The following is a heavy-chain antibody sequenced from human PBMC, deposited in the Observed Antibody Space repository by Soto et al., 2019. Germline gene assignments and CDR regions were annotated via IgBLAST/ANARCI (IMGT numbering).Heavy chain of an antibody. Sequence: EVQLLESGGGLVQPGGSLRLSCAASGFTFSTYAMSWVRQAPRKGLGWVSAISGNGGDSTYYADSVKGRFTISRDNSKNTLYLQMNSLRAEDTAVYYCVPLCRYCSTTSPSWGQGTLVTVSS. J-gene: IGHJ4*02. CDR2: ISGNGGDST. D-gene: IGHD2-2*01. CDR3: VPLCRYCSTTSPS. V-gene: IGHV3-23*01. CDR1: GFTFSTYA.